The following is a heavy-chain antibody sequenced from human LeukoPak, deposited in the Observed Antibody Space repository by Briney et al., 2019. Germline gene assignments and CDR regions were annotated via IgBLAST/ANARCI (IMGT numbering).Heavy chain of an antibody. V-gene: IGHV3-53*04. CDR2: IYSGGST. D-gene: IGHD6-19*01. J-gene: IGHJ4*02. Sequence: GGSLRLSCAASGFTVSSNYMSWVRQAPGKGLEWVSVIYSGGSTYYADSVKGRFTISRHNSKNTLYLQMNSLRAEDTAVYYCARATSDSSGWYPSLYFDYWGQGTLVTVSS. CDR3: ARATSDSSGWYPSLYFDY. CDR1: GFTVSSNY.